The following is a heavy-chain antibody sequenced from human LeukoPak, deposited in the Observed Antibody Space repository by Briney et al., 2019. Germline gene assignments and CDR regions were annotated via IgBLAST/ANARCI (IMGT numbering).Heavy chain of an antibody. CDR1: GFTFSSYN. CDR2: ISSSSSYI. CDR3: ARERPGYSSSWFSYYYYYMDV. D-gene: IGHD6-13*01. Sequence: PGESLRLSCAASGFTFSSYNMNWVRQAPGKGLEWVSSISSSSSYIYYADSVRGRFTISRDNAKNSLYLQMSSLRAEDTAVYYCARERPGYSSSWFSYYYYYMDVWGKGTTVTVSS. V-gene: IGHV3-21*01. J-gene: IGHJ6*03.